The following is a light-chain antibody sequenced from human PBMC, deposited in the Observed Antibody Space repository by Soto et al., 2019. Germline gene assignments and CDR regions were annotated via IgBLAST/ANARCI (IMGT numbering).Light chain of an antibody. CDR3: QQCNNWPPLT. CDR2: AAS. J-gene: IGKJ4*01. CDR1: QSVSSN. V-gene: IGKV3-15*01. Sequence: EIVMTQSPATLSVSPGEGATLSCRASQSVSSNLAWYQQKPGQAPRLLIYAASTRATGIPARFSGSGSGTEFTLTISSQQSEDFAVYYCQQCNNWPPLTFGGGTKVEIK.